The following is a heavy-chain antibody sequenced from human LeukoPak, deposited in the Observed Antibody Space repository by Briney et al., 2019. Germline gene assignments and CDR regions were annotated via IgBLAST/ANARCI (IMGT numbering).Heavy chain of an antibody. J-gene: IGHJ4*02. D-gene: IGHD2/OR15-2a*01. Sequence: KTSETLSLTCTVSGGSISSYYWSWIRQPPGKGLEWIGYIYYSGSTNYNPSLKSRVTISVDTSKNQFSLKLSSVTAADTAVYYCARQNEGLYYFDYWGQGTLVTVSS. V-gene: IGHV4-59*01. CDR1: GGSISSYY. CDR2: IYYSGST. CDR3: ARQNEGLYYFDY.